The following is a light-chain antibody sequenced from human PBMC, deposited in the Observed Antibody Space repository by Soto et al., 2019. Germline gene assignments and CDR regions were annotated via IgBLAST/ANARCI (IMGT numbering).Light chain of an antibody. CDR3: SSYAGSSNV. J-gene: IGLJ1*01. CDR1: SSDVGGYNY. Sequence: QSALTQPPSASGSPGQSVAISCTGTSSDVGGYNYVSWYQQHPGKAPKLMIYEVNKRPSGVPDSFSGSKSGNTASLTVSGLQAGDEADYYCSSYAGSSNVFGTGTKVTVL. V-gene: IGLV2-8*01. CDR2: EVN.